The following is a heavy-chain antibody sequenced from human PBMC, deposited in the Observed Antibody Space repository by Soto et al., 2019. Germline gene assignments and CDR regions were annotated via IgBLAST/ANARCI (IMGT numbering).Heavy chain of an antibody. CDR2: ISGYNGNT. J-gene: IGHJ4*02. CDR1: GYTFSNYG. V-gene: IGHV1-18*01. D-gene: IGHD6-19*01. CDR3: ARDGNTSGWYRPNS. Sequence: QVQLVQSGGEVKQPGASVKVSCKTSGYTFSNYGISWVRQAPGQGLEWVGWISGYNGNTKHAQNVQGRVTLTTDTSRRTAYRELRSLTSDDTPVYYWARDGNTSGWYRPNSGGQGTLVSVSS.